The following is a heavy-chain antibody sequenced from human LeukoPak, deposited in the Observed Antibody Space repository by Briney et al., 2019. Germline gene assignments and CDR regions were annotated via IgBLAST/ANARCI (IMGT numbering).Heavy chain of an antibody. CDR3: ARRGNAFVF. CDR1: GFTFSSYA. Sequence: GGSLRLSCVASGFTFSSYAMTWVRQAPGKGLEWVSHINSDGDNAYYADSVKGRFAISRDNSKNTLYLQMNSLRAEDTALYYWARRGNAFVFWGKGKMVTVFS. CDR2: INSDGDNA. V-gene: IGHV3-23*01. J-gene: IGHJ3*01. D-gene: IGHD3-16*01.